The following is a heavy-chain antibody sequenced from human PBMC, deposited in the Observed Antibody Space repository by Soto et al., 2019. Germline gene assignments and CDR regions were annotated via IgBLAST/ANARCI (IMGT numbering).Heavy chain of an antibody. CDR2: ISAYNGNT. V-gene: IGHV1-18*04. D-gene: IGHD3-22*01. J-gene: IGHJ4*02. CDR3: ASRPADPNYDGVFDF. Sequence: QVQLVQSGAEVKKPGASVKVSCKASGYTFTSYGISWVRQAPGQGLEWMGWISAYNGNTNYAQKLQGRVTMTTDTSTSTAYMELRSLRSDDTAVYYCASRPADPNYDGVFDFWGPGTLVTVSS. CDR1: GYTFTSYG.